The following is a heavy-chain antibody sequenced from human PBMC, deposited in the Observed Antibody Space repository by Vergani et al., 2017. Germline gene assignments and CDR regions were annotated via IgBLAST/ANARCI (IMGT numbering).Heavy chain of an antibody. D-gene: IGHD3-3*01. CDR1: GCSISSSSYY. J-gene: IGHJ3*02. Sequence: QLQLQESGPGLVKPSETLSLTCTVSGCSISSSSYYWGWIRQPPGKGLEWIGSIYYSGSTYYNPSLKSRVTISVDTSKNQFSLKLSSVTAADTAVYYCARERARVYDFWSGRDAFDIWGQGTMVTVSS. CDR2: IYYSGST. V-gene: IGHV4-39*07. CDR3: ARERARVYDFWSGRDAFDI.